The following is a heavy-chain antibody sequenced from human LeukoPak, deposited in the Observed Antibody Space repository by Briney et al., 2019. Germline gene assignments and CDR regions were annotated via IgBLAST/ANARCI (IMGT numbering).Heavy chain of an antibody. J-gene: IGHJ4*02. CDR2: ISAYNGNT. CDR3: ARDQYYDYVWGSYPLDY. V-gene: IGHV1-18*04. D-gene: IGHD3-16*02. Sequence: ASVKVSCKASGYTFTGYYMHWVRQAPGQGLEWMGWISAYNGNTNYAQKLQGRVTMTTDTSTSTAYMELRSLRSDDTAVYYCARDQYYDYVWGSYPLDYWGQGTLVTVSS. CDR1: GYTFTGYY.